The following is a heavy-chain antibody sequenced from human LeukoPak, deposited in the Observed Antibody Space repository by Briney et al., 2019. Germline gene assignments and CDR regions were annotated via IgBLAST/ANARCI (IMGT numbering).Heavy chain of an antibody. CDR1: GFSFSNYA. CDR3: AKCTTRNSPYPIDS. Sequence: HPGGSLRLSCAASGFSFSNYAMSWVRQAPGKGLEWASGISGSGGSTYYAASVKGRFTISRDNSKNTLYLQMNSLRAEDTAVYYCAKCTTRNSPYPIDSWGQGTLVTVSS. CDR2: ISGSGGST. J-gene: IGHJ5*01. D-gene: IGHD4-17*01. V-gene: IGHV3-23*01.